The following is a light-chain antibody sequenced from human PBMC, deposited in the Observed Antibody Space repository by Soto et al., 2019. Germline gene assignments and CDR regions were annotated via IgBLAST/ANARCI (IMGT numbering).Light chain of an antibody. Sequence: DLQLTQSPAFLSASVGARVTITCRASQDISTYLAWYQQKQGKAPKLLIYAASTLQSGVPSRFSGSGSGTELTITLSSLQPEDGETYDCQQLNTYPRTFGQGTRLEIK. CDR2: AAS. CDR3: QQLNTYPRT. CDR1: QDISTY. J-gene: IGKJ5*01. V-gene: IGKV1-9*01.